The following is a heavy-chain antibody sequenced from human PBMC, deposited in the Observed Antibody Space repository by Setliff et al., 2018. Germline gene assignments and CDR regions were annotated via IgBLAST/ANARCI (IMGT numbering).Heavy chain of an antibody. CDR2: NGHTGSI. V-gene: IGHV4-38-2*02. CDR3: ARDLGHGGDSDY. D-gene: IGHD2-21*02. Sequence: SETLSLTCTVSGGSISSGYIWGWIRQPPGKGLEWVGNNGHTGSINYNPSLKSRLTISRDTSKNQVSLKLNSVTATDTAVYYCARDLGHGGDSDYWGQGILVTVSS. CDR1: GGSISSGYI. J-gene: IGHJ4*02.